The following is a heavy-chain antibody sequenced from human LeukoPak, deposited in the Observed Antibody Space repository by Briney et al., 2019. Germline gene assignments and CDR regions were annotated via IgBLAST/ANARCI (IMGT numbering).Heavy chain of an antibody. CDR2: INPNSGGT. CDR1: GYTFTGYY. V-gene: IGHV1-2*02. CDR3: ARDPSGSYRTLDY. D-gene: IGHD1-26*01. J-gene: IGHJ4*02. Sequence: ASVKASCKASGYTFTGYYMHWVRQAPGQGLEWMGWINPNSGGTNYAQKFQGRVTMTRDTSISTAYMELSRLRSDDTAVYYCARDPSGSYRTLDYWGQGTLVTVSS.